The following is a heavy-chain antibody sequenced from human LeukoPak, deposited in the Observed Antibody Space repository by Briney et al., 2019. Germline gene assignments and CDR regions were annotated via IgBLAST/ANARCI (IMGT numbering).Heavy chain of an antibody. CDR2: ISAYNGNT. V-gene: IGHV1-18*01. D-gene: IGHD2-21*02. J-gene: IGHJ4*02. CDR3: ARFAYCGGDCYSVLDY. Sequence: ASVKVSCKASGYTFTSYGISWVRQAPGQGLERMGWISAYNGNTNYAQKLQGRVTMTTDTSTSTAYMELRSLRSDDTAVYYCARFAYCGGDCYSVLDYWGQGTLVTVSS. CDR1: GYTFTSYG.